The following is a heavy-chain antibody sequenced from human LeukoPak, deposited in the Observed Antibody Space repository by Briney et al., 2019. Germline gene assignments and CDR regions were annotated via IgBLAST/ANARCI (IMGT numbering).Heavy chain of an antibody. CDR2: ISDSGGLT. CDR1: GFTFSSYE. CDR3: ANDVRVVRGVIITYPSGY. V-gene: IGHV3-23*01. J-gene: IGHJ4*02. D-gene: IGHD3-10*01. Sequence: GGSLRLSCAASGFTFSSYEMNWVRQAPGKGLEWVSGISDSGGLTYYADSVKGRFAISRDNSKNTLYLQMDSLRAEDTAIYYCANDVRVVRGVIITYPSGYWGQGTLVTVSS.